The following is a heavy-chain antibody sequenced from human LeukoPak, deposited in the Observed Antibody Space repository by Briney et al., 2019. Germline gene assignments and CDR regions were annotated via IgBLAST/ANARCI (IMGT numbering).Heavy chain of an antibody. J-gene: IGHJ3*02. V-gene: IGHV3-30*02. CDR3: AVPYYYDSSGYHDAFDI. D-gene: IGHD3-22*01. CDR1: GFTFSSYG. CDR2: IVYDGSDK. Sequence: PGGSLRLSCAAYGFTFSSYGMQWVRQAPGKGLEWGAFIVYDGSDKYYADSVRGRFTISRDNPKNTVYLQMNSVSAEDAAVYSCAVPYYYDSSGYHDAFDIWGQGTMVTVSS.